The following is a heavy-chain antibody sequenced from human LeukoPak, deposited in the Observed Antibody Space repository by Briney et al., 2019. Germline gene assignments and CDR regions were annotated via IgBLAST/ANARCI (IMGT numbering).Heavy chain of an antibody. CDR1: GYTFTDYY. CDR3: AREDSGWYVDY. J-gene: IGHJ4*02. Sequence: GASVKVSCKASGYTFTDYYMHWVRQAPGQGLEWMGWINPKSAGTNYAQKFEGRVTMTRDTSISTAYMELSRLRSDDTAVYYCAREDSGWYVDYWGQGTLVTVSS. V-gene: IGHV1-2*02. CDR2: INPKSAGT. D-gene: IGHD6-19*01.